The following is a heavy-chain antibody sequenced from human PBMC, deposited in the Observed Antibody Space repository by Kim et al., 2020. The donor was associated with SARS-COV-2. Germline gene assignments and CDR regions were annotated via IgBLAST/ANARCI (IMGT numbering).Heavy chain of an antibody. CDR3: AKPPRGAVASSDY. J-gene: IGHJ4*02. Sequence: YADSVKGRFTSSRDNSKNTLYLQMNSLRAEDTAVYYCAKPPRGAVASSDYWGQGTLVTVSS. D-gene: IGHD6-19*01. V-gene: IGHV3-23*01.